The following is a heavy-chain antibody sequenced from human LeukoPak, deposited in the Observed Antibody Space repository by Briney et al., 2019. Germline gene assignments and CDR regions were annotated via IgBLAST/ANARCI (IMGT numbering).Heavy chain of an antibody. CDR1: GYTFTSYD. CDR2: MNPNSGNT. Sequence: ASVKVSCKASGYTFTSYDINWVRQATGQGLEWMGWMNPNSGNTGYAQKFQGKVTITRNTSISTAYMELSSLRSDDTAVYYCARNGSGWTGDYWGQGTLVTVSS. CDR3: ARNGSGWTGDY. D-gene: IGHD6-19*01. J-gene: IGHJ4*02. V-gene: IGHV1-8*03.